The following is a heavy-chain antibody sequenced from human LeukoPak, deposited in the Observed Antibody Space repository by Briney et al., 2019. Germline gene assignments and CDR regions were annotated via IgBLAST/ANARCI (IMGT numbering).Heavy chain of an antibody. CDR1: GFTFSSYA. CDR3: AKGSGDSSGWFQLFDY. V-gene: IGHV3-23*01. J-gene: IGHJ4*02. D-gene: IGHD6-19*01. Sequence: GGSLRLSCASSGFTFSSYAMSWVRQAPGKGLEWVSAISGSGGSIYYADSVKGRFTISRDNSKNTLYLQMNSLRAEDTAVYYCAKGSGDSSGWFQLFDYWGQGTLVTVSS. CDR2: ISGSGGSI.